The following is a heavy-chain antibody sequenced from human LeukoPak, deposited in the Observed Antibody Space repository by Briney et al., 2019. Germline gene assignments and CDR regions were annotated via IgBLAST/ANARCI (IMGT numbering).Heavy chain of an antibody. D-gene: IGHD5-12*01. CDR3: AGGYSDYDFFDS. J-gene: IGHJ4*02. CDR1: VLTFSNCV. CDR2: IHPSGGSE. V-gene: IGHV3-23*01. Sequence: GGSLRLSCTTSVLTFSNCVMTWVRQSPGKGLEWVSSIHPSGGSEFYADSVKGRFTISRDNSKNTLYLQMSSLGAEDTAAYYCAGGYSDYDFFDSWGQGTLVTVAS.